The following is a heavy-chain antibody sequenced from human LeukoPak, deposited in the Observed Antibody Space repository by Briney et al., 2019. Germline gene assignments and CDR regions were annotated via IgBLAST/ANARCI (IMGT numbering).Heavy chain of an antibody. Sequence: PSETLSLTCTVSGDSIRSYYWNWIRRPPGKGLEWIGYIYYTGSTSYNPSLKSRVTISLDTSRSQFSLRLTSVTAADTAVYYCTSHGSSGHDPLTWGQGTLVTVSS. CDR3: TSHGSSGHDPLT. J-gene: IGHJ4*01. CDR2: IYYTGST. CDR1: GDSIRSYY. D-gene: IGHD5-12*01. V-gene: IGHV4-59*08.